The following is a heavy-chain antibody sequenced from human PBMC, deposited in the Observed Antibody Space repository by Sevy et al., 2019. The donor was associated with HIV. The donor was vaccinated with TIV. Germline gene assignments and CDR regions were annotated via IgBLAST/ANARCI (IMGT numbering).Heavy chain of an antibody. D-gene: IGHD4-4*01. Sequence: SLKISCAASGFTFDDYAMHWVRQAPGKGLEWVSGISWNSGSIGYADSVKGRFTISRDNAKNSLYLQMNSLRAEDTALYYCAKTTARYYYLDVWGNGTTVTVSS. J-gene: IGHJ6*03. CDR3: AKTTARYYYLDV. V-gene: IGHV3-9*01. CDR2: ISWNSGSI. CDR1: GFTFDDYA.